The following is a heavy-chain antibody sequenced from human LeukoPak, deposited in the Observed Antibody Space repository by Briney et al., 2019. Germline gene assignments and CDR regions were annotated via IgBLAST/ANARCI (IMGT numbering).Heavy chain of an antibody. Sequence: SETLSLTCTVSGGSISSYYWSWIRQPPGKGLAWIGYIYYSGSTNYNPSLKSRVTISVDTSKNQFSLKLSSVTAADTAVYYCARLGKYSSSIDYWGQGTLVTVSS. J-gene: IGHJ4*02. V-gene: IGHV4-59*01. CDR1: GGSISSYY. D-gene: IGHD6-13*01. CDR2: IYYSGST. CDR3: ARLGKYSSSIDY.